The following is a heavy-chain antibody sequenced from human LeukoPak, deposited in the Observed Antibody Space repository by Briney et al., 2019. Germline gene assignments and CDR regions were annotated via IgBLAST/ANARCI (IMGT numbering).Heavy chain of an antibody. D-gene: IGHD6-6*01. CDR3: ARKVAARKGGDY. V-gene: IGHV4-39*01. J-gene: IGHJ4*02. Sequence: PSETLSLTCTVSGGSISSSSYYWGWIRQPPGKGLEWIGSIYYSGSTYYNPSLKSRVTISVDTSKNQFSLKLSSVTAADTAVYYCARKVAARKGGDYWGQGTLVTVSS. CDR1: GGSISSSSYY. CDR2: IYYSGST.